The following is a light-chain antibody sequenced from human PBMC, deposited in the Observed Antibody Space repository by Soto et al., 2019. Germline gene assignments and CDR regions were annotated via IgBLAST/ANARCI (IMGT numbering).Light chain of an antibody. CDR1: QSVSSNY. V-gene: IGKV3-20*01. CDR3: QQYGTSPIT. Sequence: EIVLTQSPGTLSLSPGERAALSCRASQSVSSNYLAWYQQKPGQAPSLLIYAASSRATGIPDRFSGSGSGTDFTLTISRLDPEDFAVFYCQQYGTSPITFGQGTRLEIK. CDR2: AAS. J-gene: IGKJ5*01.